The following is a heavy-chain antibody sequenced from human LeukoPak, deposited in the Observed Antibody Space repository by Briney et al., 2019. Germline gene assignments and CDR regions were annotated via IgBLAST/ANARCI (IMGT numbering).Heavy chain of an antibody. CDR1: GGSISSGGYS. D-gene: IGHD2/OR15-2a*01. Sequence: ASQTLSLTCAVSGGSISSGGYSWSWIRQPPGKGLEWIGYIYHSGSTYYNPSLKSRVTISVDRSKNQFSLKLSSVTAADTAVYYCARAIYSISHDYWGQGTLVTVSS. CDR2: IYHSGST. V-gene: IGHV4-30-2*01. CDR3: ARAIYSISHDY. J-gene: IGHJ4*02.